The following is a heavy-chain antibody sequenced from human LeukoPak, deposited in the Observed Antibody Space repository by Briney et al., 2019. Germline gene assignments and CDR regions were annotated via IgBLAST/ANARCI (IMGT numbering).Heavy chain of an antibody. V-gene: IGHV3-53*01. D-gene: IGHD1-26*01. CDR1: GFTVSSSY. Sequence: GGSLRLSCAASGFTVSSSYMSWVRQAPGKGLEWVSVIYRGGSTHYAGSVKGRFTISRDNAKNSLSLQMNSLRAEDTAVYYCATDGIGSYGQGTFDIWGQGTMVTVSS. CDR3: ATDGIGSYGQGTFDI. CDR2: IYRGGST. J-gene: IGHJ3*02.